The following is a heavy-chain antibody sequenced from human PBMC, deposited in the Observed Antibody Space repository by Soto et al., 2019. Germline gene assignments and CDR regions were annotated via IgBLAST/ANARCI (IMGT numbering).Heavy chain of an antibody. D-gene: IGHD3-10*01. J-gene: IGHJ3*02. CDR2: IRAYDGNT. CDR1: GYTFTSYG. V-gene: IGHV1-18*01. CDR3: ARDQFGLHDAFDI. Sequence: GASVKVSCKASGYTFTSYGVSWVRQAPGQGLEWMGWIRAYDGNTNYAQKLQGRVTMTTDTSTSTAYMELSSLRSGDTAVYYCARDQFGLHDAFDIWGQGTMDTVSS.